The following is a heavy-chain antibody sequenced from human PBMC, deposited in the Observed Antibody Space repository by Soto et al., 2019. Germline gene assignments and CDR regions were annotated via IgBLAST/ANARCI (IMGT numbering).Heavy chain of an antibody. V-gene: IGHV4-39*01. CDR1: GGSISSSSYY. D-gene: IGHD6-19*01. CDR3: PRHSRGPLAVAGTLDY. CDR2: IYYSGST. Sequence: QLQLQESGPGLVKPSETLSLTCTVSGGSISSSSYYWGWIRQPPGKGLEWIGSIYYSGSTYYNPSPTSRVTLSVETSKHQFSLKLRSVTAAATAVYYCPRHSRGPLAVAGTLDYWGQGTLVTVSS. J-gene: IGHJ4*02.